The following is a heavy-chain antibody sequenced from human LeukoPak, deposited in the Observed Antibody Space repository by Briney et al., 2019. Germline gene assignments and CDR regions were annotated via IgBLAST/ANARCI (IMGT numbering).Heavy chain of an antibody. J-gene: IGHJ5*02. CDR3: ARGRAAAGTWDWFDP. D-gene: IGHD6-13*01. V-gene: IGHV1-69*13. Sequence: GASVKVSCKASGGTFSSYDINWVRQAPGQGLEWMGGIIPIFNTANYAQKFKGRVTITADESTTTAYMELTSLRYEDTAVYYCARGRAAAGTWDWFDPWGQGTLVTVSS. CDR2: IIPIFNTA. CDR1: GGTFSSYD.